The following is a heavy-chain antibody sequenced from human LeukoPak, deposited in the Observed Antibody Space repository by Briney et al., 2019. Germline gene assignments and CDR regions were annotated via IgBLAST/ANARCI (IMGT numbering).Heavy chain of an antibody. CDR3: ARGPGDYPH. CDR2: IYYSGST. CDR1: GGSISSYY. V-gene: IGHV4-59*01. Sequence: PSETLSLTCTVSGGSISSYYWSWIRQPPGKGLEWIGYIYYSGSTNYNPSLKSRVTISVDTSKNQFSLKLSSVTAADTAVYYCARGPGDYPHGGQEPLVPVSS. J-gene: IGHJ4*02. D-gene: IGHD4-17*01.